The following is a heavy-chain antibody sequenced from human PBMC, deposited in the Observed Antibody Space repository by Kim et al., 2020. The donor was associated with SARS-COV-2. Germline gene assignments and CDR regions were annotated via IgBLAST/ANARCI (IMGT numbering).Heavy chain of an antibody. CDR2: INHSGST. CDR3: ARGLLDTAMASTRYYFDY. V-gene: IGHV4-34*01. J-gene: IGHJ4*02. Sequence: SETLSLTCAVYGGSFSGYYWSWIRQPPGKGLEWIGEINHSGSTNYNPSLKSRVTISVDTSKNQFSLKLSSVTAADTAVYYCARGLLDTAMASTRYYFDYWGQGTLVTVSS. D-gene: IGHD5-18*01. CDR1: GGSFSGYY.